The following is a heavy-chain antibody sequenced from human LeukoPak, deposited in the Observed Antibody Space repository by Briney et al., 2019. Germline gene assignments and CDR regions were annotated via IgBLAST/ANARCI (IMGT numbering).Heavy chain of an antibody. CDR2: ISYDGSNK. CDR3: ARDNADRNMGNAFDY. V-gene: IGHV3-30*04. Sequence: GGSLRLSCAASGFTFSSYAMHWVRQAPGKGLEWVAVISYDGSNKYYADSVKGRFTISRDNSKNTLYVQMNSLRAEDTAIYYCARDNADRNMGNAFDYWGQGTLVTVSS. D-gene: IGHD1-26*01. J-gene: IGHJ4*02. CDR1: GFTFSSYA.